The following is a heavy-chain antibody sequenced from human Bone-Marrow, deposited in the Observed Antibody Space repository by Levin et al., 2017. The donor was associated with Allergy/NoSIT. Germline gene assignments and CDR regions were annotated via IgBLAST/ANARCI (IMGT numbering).Heavy chain of an antibody. CDR3: ATNNDYYMDV. Sequence: ASETLSLTCVASGLTFSTYWMTWVRQAPGKGLEWVANINQGVSVKNYVDSVKGRFTISRDNAKNSLYLQMNSLRAEDTAVYYCATNNDYYMDVWGKGTTVTVSS. V-gene: IGHV3-7*03. CDR1: GLTFSTYW. J-gene: IGHJ6*03. CDR2: INQGVSVK. D-gene: IGHD1-14*01.